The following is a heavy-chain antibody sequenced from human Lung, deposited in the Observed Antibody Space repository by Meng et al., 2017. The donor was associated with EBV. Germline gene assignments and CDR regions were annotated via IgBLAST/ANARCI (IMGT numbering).Heavy chain of an antibody. Sequence: QVQLVESGDEVKQAGAAVKVSCKASGYTFSDYYMYWVRQAPGQGLEWVGRINPNRGGTHYAQKFQGRLTMTRDTSTSTGDMRLSSLRSEDTAVYYCARGDGGNGSDYWGQGTLVTVSS. CDR1: GYTFSDYY. CDR3: ARGDGGNGSDY. V-gene: IGHV1-2*06. D-gene: IGHD4-23*01. CDR2: INPNRGGT. J-gene: IGHJ4*02.